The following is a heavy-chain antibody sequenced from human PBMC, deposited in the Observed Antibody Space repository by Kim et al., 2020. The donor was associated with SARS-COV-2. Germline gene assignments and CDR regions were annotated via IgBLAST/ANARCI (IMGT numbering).Heavy chain of an antibody. CDR1: GGSISSSSYY. CDR3: AKDIVVVVAATQVRYYGMDG. Sequence: SETLSLTCTVSGGSISSSSYYWGWNRQPPGKGLEWIGSIYYSGSTYYNPSLKSRVTISVDTSKNQFSLKLSSVTAADTAVYYCAKDIVVVVAATQVRYYGMDGWGQGTTVTVSS. J-gene: IGHJ6*01. V-gene: IGHV4-39*02. D-gene: IGHD2-15*01. CDR2: IYYSGST.